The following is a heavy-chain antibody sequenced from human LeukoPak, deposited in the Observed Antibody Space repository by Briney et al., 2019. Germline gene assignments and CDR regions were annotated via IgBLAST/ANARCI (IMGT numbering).Heavy chain of an antibody. CDR2: ISYSGST. J-gene: IGHJ5*02. CDR3: ARGVGNSRGTRFDP. CDR1: GASIRTFY. D-gene: IGHD3-22*01. V-gene: IGHV4-59*01. Sequence: SETLSLTCTVSGASIRTFYWTWIRQPPGKGLEWIAYISYSGSTTYNPSLKSRVTISLDTSKNQFSLNLNSLTAADTAVYYCARGVGNSRGTRFDPWGQGTLVTVSS.